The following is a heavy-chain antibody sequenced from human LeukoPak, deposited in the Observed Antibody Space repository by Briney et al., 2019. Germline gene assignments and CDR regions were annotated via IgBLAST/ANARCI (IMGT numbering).Heavy chain of an antibody. V-gene: IGHV4-59*08. CDR3: ASLWPDPHMTWYYYMDV. CDR1: GGSISSNY. Sequence: PSETLSLTCTVSGGSISSNYWTWIRQPPGKGLEWIGYIYYSGSTKYNPSLKSRVTISVDTSKNQFSLKLSSVTAADTAFYYCASLWPDPHMTWYYYMDVWGKGTTVTVSS. CDR2: IYYSGST. J-gene: IGHJ6*03. D-gene: IGHD2-21*01.